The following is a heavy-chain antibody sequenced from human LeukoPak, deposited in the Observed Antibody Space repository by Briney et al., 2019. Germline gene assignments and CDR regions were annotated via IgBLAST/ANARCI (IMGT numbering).Heavy chain of an antibody. Sequence: GGSLRLSCAASGFTFSSYGMHWVRQAPGKGLEWVAVISYDGSNKYYADSVKGRFTISRDDSKNTLNLQMNSLRVEDTAVYYCARADPVKYSSAWTPHFDCWGQGTLVTVSS. CDR1: GFTFSSYG. J-gene: IGHJ4*02. D-gene: IGHD6-19*01. V-gene: IGHV3-30*03. CDR3: ARADPVKYSSAWTPHFDC. CDR2: ISYDGSNK.